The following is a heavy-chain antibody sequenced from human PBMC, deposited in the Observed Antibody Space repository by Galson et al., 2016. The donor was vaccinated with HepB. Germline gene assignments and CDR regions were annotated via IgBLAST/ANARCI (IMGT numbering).Heavy chain of an antibody. J-gene: IGHJ6*02. V-gene: IGHV3-43*01. CDR3: GKDWGSLWESSGKGMDV. CDR1: GFTFDGYT. D-gene: IGHD3-10*01. CDR2: ISWDGRSP. Sequence: SLRLSCAAPGFTFDGYTMHWVRQVPGKGLEWVALISWDGRSPDYADSVRGRFTISRDNRQNILYLQMNSLTTEDTALYYCGKDWGSLWESSGKGMDVWGQGTTVIVPS.